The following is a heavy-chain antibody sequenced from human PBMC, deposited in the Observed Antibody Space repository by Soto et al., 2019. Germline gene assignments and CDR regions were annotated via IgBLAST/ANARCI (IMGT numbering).Heavy chain of an antibody. CDR2: INHSGST. CDR1: GGSFSGYY. Sequence: PSETLSLTCAVYGGSFSGYYWTWIRQPPGTGLEWIGEINHSGSTNYNPSLKSRVAISVDRSKNQFSLKLSSVTAADTAVYYCARATVTRVDYWGQGTLVTVSS. V-gene: IGHV4-34*01. CDR3: ARATVTRVDY. J-gene: IGHJ4*02. D-gene: IGHD4-17*01.